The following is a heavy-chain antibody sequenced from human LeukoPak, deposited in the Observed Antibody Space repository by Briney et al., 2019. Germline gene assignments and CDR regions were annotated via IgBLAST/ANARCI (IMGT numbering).Heavy chain of an antibody. CDR3: ARGRVTMVVTSLQSVSY. V-gene: IGHV1-2*06. J-gene: IGHJ4*02. Sequence: ASVKVSCKASGYTFTGYYMHWVRQAPGQGLEWMGRINPNSGGTNYAQKFQGRVTMTRDTSISTAYMELSRLRSDDTAVYYCARGRVTMVVTSLQSVSYWGQGTLVTVSS. CDR1: GYTFTGYY. D-gene: IGHD4/OR15-4a*01. CDR2: INPNSGGT.